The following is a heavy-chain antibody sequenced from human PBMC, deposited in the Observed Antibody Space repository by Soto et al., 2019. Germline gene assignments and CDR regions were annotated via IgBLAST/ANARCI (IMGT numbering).Heavy chain of an antibody. CDR1: GYIFTRHW. J-gene: IGHJ6*02. D-gene: IGHD3-16*01. CDR3: ARHSLIVSPLYALDV. CDR2: IFPSDSET. Sequence: RGESLKISCKTSGYIFTRHWIGWVRQMPGKGLEWLGIIFPSDSETRHSPSFQGQVTISADKSITTAHLQWNSLKASDTAIYYCARHSLIVSPLYALDVWGQGTTVTVSS. V-gene: IGHV5-51*01.